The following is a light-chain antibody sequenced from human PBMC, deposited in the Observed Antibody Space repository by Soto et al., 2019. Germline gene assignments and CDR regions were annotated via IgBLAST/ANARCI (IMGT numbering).Light chain of an antibody. V-gene: IGKV2-28*01. Sequence: DIVMTQSPLSLPVTPGEPASISCRSSQSLLHSNGYNYLDWYLQKPGQSPQLLIYSGSNRASGVLDRVSGSGLATDFTVNISRVAAEDVGAEYGMQAVQTPRTFGPRTKLEIK. CDR3: MQAVQTPRT. J-gene: IGKJ2*01. CDR1: QSLLHSNGYNY. CDR2: SGS.